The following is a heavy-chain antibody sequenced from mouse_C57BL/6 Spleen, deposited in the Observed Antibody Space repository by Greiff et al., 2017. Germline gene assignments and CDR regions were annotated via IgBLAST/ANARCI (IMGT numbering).Heavy chain of an antibody. D-gene: IGHD1-1*01. J-gene: IGHJ1*03. CDR2: INPNNGGT. CDR1: GYTFTDYN. Sequence: EVQLQQSGPELVKPGASVKIPCKASGYTFTDYNMDWVKQSHGKSLEWIGDINPNNGGTIYNQKFKGKATLTVDKSSSTAYRELRSLTSEDTAVYYCARGNYGRGHWYFEVWGTGTTVTVSS. V-gene: IGHV1-18*01. CDR3: ARGNYGRGHWYFEV.